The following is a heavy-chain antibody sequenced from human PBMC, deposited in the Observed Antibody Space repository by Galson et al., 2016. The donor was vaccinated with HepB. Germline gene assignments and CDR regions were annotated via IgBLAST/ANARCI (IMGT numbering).Heavy chain of an antibody. D-gene: IGHD3-16*02. V-gene: IGHV2-5*01. J-gene: IGHJ4*02. CDR3: ALLVRGGFLVEGCHLDY. Sequence: PALVKPTQTLTLTCTFSGLSLTTTGVGVGWIRQPPRKALEWLAHIFWTDDKRYSPSLQSRVTLTKDTSKSQVVLTMANMDPVDTATYYCALLVRGGFLVEGCHLDYWGQGTLVTVSS. CDR1: GLSLTTTGVG. CDR2: IFWTDDK.